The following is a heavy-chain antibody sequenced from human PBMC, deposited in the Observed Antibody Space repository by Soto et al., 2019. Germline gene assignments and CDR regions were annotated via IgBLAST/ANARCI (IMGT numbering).Heavy chain of an antibody. CDR1: GFTFSSYS. CDR3: ARAPIPSYDFWSGVPFDY. J-gene: IGHJ4*02. V-gene: IGHV3-48*01. CDR2: ISSSSSTI. D-gene: IGHD3-3*01. Sequence: GGSLRLSCAASGFTFSSYSMNWVRQAPGKGLEWVSYISSSSSTIYYADSVKGRFTISRDNAKNSLYLQMNSLRAEDTAVYYCARAPIPSYDFWSGVPFDYWGQGTLVTVSS.